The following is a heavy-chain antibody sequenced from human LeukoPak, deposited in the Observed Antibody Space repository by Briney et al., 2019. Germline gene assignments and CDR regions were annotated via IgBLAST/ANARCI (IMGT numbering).Heavy chain of an antibody. D-gene: IGHD3-3*01. J-gene: IGHJ4*02. CDR3: ARSPIFGVGSRIDC. CDR1: GYTFTDYY. Sequence: ASVKVPRKGSGYTFTDYYMHWVRPAPGQGLEWVGWIHPKSGDTNYVQKFQGGVTMTRDTSISTAYMDLSSMKSDDTAVYYCARSPIFGVGSRIDCWGQGTLVTVSS. CDR2: IHPKSGDT. V-gene: IGHV1-2*02.